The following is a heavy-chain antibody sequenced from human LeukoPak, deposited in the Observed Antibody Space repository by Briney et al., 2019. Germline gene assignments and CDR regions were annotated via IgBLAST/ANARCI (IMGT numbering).Heavy chain of an antibody. J-gene: IGHJ4*02. D-gene: IGHD2-15*01. V-gene: IGHV3-21*01. CDR1: GFIFSSYT. CDR2: ISEGGGNI. CDR3: VREIVTWDFDY. Sequence: GGSLRLSCEASGFIFSSYTMNWIRQAPGKGLEWVASISEGGGNIYYAQSVKGRFTISRDNAKKSLYLQMDSLGVEDTALYYCVREIVTWDFDYWGQGALVTVSS.